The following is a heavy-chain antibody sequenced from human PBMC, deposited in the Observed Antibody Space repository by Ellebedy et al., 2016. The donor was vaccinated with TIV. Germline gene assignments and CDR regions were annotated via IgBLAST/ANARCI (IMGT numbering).Heavy chain of an antibody. V-gene: IGHV1-2*02. J-gene: IGHJ4*02. D-gene: IGHD3-22*01. CDR2: INPDRGDT. CDR1: GYTFTGFY. CDR3: AKDRFPYYDSSGTTGYFDC. Sequence: AASVKVSCKASGYTFTGFYMHWVRQAPGQGLEWMGWINPDRGDTKYPQSFQVRVSMTRDTSSSTAYIELSGLTSDDTAIYYCAKDRFPYYDSSGTTGYFDCWGQGTLVTVSS.